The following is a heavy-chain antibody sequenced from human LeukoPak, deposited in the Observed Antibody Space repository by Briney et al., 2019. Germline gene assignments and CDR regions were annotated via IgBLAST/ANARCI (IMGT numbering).Heavy chain of an antibody. CDR2: IYHSGST. D-gene: IGHD6-19*01. CDR1: GGSISSYY. V-gene: IGHV4-59*01. Sequence: SETLSLTCTVSGGSISSYYWNWLRQPPGKGLEWIGYIYHSGSTNYNSSLKSRVNISVDTSKNQFSLKLKSVAAADTAVYYCARVIAVAGTAYFDYWGQGTLVTVSS. CDR3: ARVIAVAGTAYFDY. J-gene: IGHJ4*02.